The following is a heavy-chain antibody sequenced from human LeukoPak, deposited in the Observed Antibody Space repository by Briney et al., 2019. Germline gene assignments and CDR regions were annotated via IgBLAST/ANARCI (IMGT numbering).Heavy chain of an antibody. CDR3: ARDAYHSGDLDQ. CDR1: GFTSSNHI. Sequence: PGGSLRLSCAASGFTSSNHIMPWVRQAPGQGLEWVSFIRVDGTNRHYVDSVKGRFTIPRDNPHHMMYLQMNSLKFDDTAVYYCARDAYHSGDLDQWGEGTLVIVSS. CDR2: IRVDGTNR. V-gene: IGHV3-30*02. D-gene: IGHD3/OR15-3a*01. J-gene: IGHJ4*02.